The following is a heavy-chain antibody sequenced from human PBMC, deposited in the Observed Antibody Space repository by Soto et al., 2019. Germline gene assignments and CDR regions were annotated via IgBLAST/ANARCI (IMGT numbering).Heavy chain of an antibody. Sequence: GGSLRLSCAASGFTFSSYGMHWVRQAPGKGLEWVAVISYDGSNKYYADSVKGRFTISRDNSKNTLYLQMNSLRAEDTAVYYCAKDVEQLGAFDIWGQGTMVTVSS. D-gene: IGHD6-6*01. CDR2: ISYDGSNK. V-gene: IGHV3-30*18. J-gene: IGHJ3*02. CDR1: GFTFSSYG. CDR3: AKDVEQLGAFDI.